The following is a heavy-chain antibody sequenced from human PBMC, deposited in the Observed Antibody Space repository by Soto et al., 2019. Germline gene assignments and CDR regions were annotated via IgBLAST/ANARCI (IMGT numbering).Heavy chain of an antibody. CDR3: VAASRAVNYRRAV. J-gene: IGHJ6*02. CDR1: GLTFTSSA. CDR2: IVVGSGNT. D-gene: IGHD3-16*02. Sequence: SVQVSCKASGLTFTSSAVQWVRQARGQRLEWIGWIVVGSGNTNYAQKFQERVTITRDMSTSTAYMELSSLRSEDTAVYYWVAASRAVNYRRAVGGQGTRV. V-gene: IGHV1-58*01.